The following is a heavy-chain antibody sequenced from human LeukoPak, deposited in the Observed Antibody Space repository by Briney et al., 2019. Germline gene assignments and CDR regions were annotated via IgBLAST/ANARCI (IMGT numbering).Heavy chain of an antibody. V-gene: IGHV1-2*02. D-gene: IGHD3-10*01. Sequence: ASGKVSCKAAGYTFTGYYIGWVRQAPGQGRGWMGWIKPNRGGKNYAQKFQGSVTMTRETSISTAYMALSRLRSDDTAVYYCARGFWGAYMDVWGKGTTVTVS. CDR3: ARGFWGAYMDV. CDR2: IKPNRGGK. CDR1: GYTFTGYY. J-gene: IGHJ6*03.